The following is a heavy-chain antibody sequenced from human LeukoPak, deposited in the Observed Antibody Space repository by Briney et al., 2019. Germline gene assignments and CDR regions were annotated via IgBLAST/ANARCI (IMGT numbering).Heavy chain of an antibody. CDR3: ARHRDSDISGSSAGLDY. CDR2: IRRDGNEK. D-gene: IGHD3-22*01. Sequence: GGSLRLSCAASGFTFSNYWMTWVRQARGQGLERVANIRRDGNEKHYVESMEGRFIITRDNAKNSLYLEMDSLRVEDTAVYFCARHRDSDISGSSAGLDYWGQGTLVTVSS. V-gene: IGHV3-7*01. J-gene: IGHJ4*02. CDR1: GFTFSNYW.